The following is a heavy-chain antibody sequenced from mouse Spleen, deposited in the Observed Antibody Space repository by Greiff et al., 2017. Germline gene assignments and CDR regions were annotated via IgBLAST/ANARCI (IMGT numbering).Heavy chain of an antibody. CDR3: ARKGVGYWYFDV. CDR2: IYPGSGST. Sequence: QVQLKQPGAELVKPGASVKMSCKASGYTFTSYWITWVKQRPGQGLEWIGDIYPGSGSTNYNEKFKSKATLTVDTSSSTAYMQLSSLTSEDSAVYYCARKGVGYWYFDVWGTGTTVTVSS. D-gene: IGHD1-1*02. J-gene: IGHJ1*03. V-gene: IGHV1-55*01. CDR1: GYTFTSYW.